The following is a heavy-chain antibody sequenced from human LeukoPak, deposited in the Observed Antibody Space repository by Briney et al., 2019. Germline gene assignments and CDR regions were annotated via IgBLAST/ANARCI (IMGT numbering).Heavy chain of an antibody. CDR2: IYYSGST. CDR1: GASISSTTYY. V-gene: IGHV4-39*02. J-gene: IGHJ6*03. CDR3: AKDGSMPWGYYMDV. Sequence: SETLSLTCTVSGASISSTTYYWGWIRQPPRKGLEWIASIYYSGSTYYNPSLKSRVTISVDTSKNQFSLKLSSVTAADTAVYYCAKDGSMPWGYYMDVWGKGTTVTISS. D-gene: IGHD2/OR15-2a*01.